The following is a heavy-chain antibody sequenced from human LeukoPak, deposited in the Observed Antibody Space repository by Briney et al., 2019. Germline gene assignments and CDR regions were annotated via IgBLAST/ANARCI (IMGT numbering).Heavy chain of an antibody. Sequence: PGGSLRLSCAASGFTFSSYSMNWVRQAPGKWLEWVSYISSSSSTIYYADSVKGRFTISRDNAKNSLYLQMNSLRAEDTAVYYCARGGYSYGFRTFDYWGQGTLVTVSS. CDR1: GFTFSSYS. D-gene: IGHD5-18*01. V-gene: IGHV3-48*01. CDR2: ISSSSSTI. CDR3: ARGGYSYGFRTFDY. J-gene: IGHJ4*02.